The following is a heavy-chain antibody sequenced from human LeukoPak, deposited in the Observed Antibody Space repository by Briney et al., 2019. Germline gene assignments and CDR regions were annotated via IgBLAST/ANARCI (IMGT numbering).Heavy chain of an antibody. D-gene: IGHD6-6*01. J-gene: IGHJ4*02. CDR1: GYTFTGHY. CDR3: ARDLGWSSSH. CDR2: INPTGGT. V-gene: IGHV1-2*02. Sequence: ASVKVSCKASGYTFTGHYMNWVRLAPGQGLEWMGWINPTGGTTYAQKFQDRVTMTRDTSINTAYMELSGVRSDDTAVYYCARDLGWSSSHWGQGTLVTVSS.